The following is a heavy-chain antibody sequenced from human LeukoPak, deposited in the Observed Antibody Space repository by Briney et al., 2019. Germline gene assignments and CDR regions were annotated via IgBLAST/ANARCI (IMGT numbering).Heavy chain of an antibody. CDR2: ISTSINNA. Sequence: GESLRLSCAASGFTFNNYALSWVRQAPGKGLEWVSSISTSINNAYYADSVKGRFTISRDNSNHTLYLQMSSLRAEDTAIYYCARDQAFDWFYYYYGMDVWGLGTTVIVSS. V-gene: IGHV3-23*01. J-gene: IGHJ6*02. CDR3: ARDQAFDWFYYYYGMDV. CDR1: GFTFNNYA. D-gene: IGHD3-9*01.